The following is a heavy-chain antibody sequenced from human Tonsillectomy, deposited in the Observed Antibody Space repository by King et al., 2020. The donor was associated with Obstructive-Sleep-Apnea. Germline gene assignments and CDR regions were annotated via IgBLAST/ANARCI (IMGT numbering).Heavy chain of an antibody. CDR2: IYYSGST. J-gene: IGHJ4*02. D-gene: IGHD3-10*01. CDR3: ARGSPYYFDY. Sequence: QLQESGPGLVKPSQTLSLTCIVSGCSISSEGYYWSCIRQHPVKGLECIAYIYYSGSTYSNPSPKSRVTISVDTSKNPLSLKLCSMTAADTAVYYCARGSPYYFDYWGQGTLVTVSS. CDR1: GCSISSEGYY. V-gene: IGHV4-31*03.